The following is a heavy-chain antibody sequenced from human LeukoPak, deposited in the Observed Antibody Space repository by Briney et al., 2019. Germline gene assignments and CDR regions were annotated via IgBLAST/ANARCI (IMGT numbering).Heavy chain of an antibody. CDR3: AKDRQGWRNYFDH. CDR1: GFTFSSYA. D-gene: IGHD2-15*01. Sequence: GGSLRLSCAASGFTFSSYAMSWVRQAPGKGLEWVSGISGSGGTTYYADSVKGRFTIPRDNSKNAMYLQMNSLRAEDTAVYYCAKDRQGWRNYFDHWGQGTLVTVPS. J-gene: IGHJ4*02. CDR2: ISGSGGTT. V-gene: IGHV3-23*01.